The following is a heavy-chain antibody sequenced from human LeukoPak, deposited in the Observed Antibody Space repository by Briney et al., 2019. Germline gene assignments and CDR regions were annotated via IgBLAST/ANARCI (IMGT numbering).Heavy chain of an antibody. CDR3: ARDWAAGTNYFDY. D-gene: IGHD6-13*01. V-gene: IGHV4-61*02. CDR1: GGSISSGSYY. Sequence: SETLSLTCTVSGGSISSGSYYWSWIWQPAGKGLEWIGRIYTSGSTNYNPSLKSRVTISVDTSKNQFSLKLSSVTAADTAVYYCARDWAAGTNYFDYWGQGTLVTVSS. J-gene: IGHJ4*02. CDR2: IYTSGST.